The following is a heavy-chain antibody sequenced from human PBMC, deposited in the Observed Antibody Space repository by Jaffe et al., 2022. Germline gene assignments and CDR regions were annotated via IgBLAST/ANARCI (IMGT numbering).Heavy chain of an antibody. CDR2: IYHSGST. J-gene: IGHJ4*02. V-gene: IGHV4-38-2*01. CDR3: ARVRVYSGYDAFDY. CDR1: GYSISSGYY. Sequence: QVQLQESGPGLVKPSETLSLTCAVSGYSISSGYYWGWIRQPPGKGLEWIGSIYHSGSTYYNPSLKSRVTISVDTSKNQFSLKLSSVTAADTAVYYCARVRVYSGYDAFDYWGQGTLVTVSS. D-gene: IGHD5-12*01.